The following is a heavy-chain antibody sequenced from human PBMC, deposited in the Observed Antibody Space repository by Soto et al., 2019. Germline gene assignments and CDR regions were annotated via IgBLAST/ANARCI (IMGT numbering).Heavy chain of an antibody. D-gene: IGHD4-17*01. CDR3: AKDLPFGGATDYGDYVPFDY. Sequence: EVQLLESGGDLIQPGGSLRLSCVASGLTFGSRAMSWVRQSPGKGLEWVSAISGSGGSTYYADSVKGRFTISRDNSKNTLYLQMNSLRAEDTAVYYCAKDLPFGGATDYGDYVPFDYWGQGTLVTVSS. CDR1: GLTFGSRA. CDR2: ISGSGGST. V-gene: IGHV3-23*01. J-gene: IGHJ4*02.